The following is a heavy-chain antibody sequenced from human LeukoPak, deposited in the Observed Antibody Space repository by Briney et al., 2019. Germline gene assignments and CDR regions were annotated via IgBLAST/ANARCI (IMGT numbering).Heavy chain of an antibody. D-gene: IGHD6-13*01. CDR1: GGSFSGYY. CDR3: ARLIAAADMFDY. V-gene: IGHV4-34*01. Sequence: PSETLSLTCAAYGGSFSGYYWSWIRQPPGKGLEWIGEINHSGSTNYNPSLKSRVTISVDTSKNQFSLKLSSVTAADTAVYYCARLIAAADMFDYWGQGTLVTVSS. CDR2: INHSGST. J-gene: IGHJ4*02.